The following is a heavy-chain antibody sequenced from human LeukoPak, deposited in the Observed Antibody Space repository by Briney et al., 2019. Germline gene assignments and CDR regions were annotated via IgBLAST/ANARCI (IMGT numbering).Heavy chain of an antibody. Sequence: PGGSLRLSCAASGFTFSHYWMTWVRQASGKGLEWVAQINQDGSEEYYMDSVKARFTISRDNAKNSVFLQMNSLRAEDTAVYYCVRDGGVSGYDLLDYWGQGTLVTVS. J-gene: IGHJ4*02. CDR3: VRDGGVSGYDLLDY. CDR2: INQDGSEE. D-gene: IGHD5-12*01. V-gene: IGHV3-7*01. CDR1: GFTFSHYW.